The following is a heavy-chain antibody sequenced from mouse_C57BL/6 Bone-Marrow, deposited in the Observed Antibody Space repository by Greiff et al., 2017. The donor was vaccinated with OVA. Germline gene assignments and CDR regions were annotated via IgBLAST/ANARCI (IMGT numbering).Heavy chain of an antibody. J-gene: IGHJ1*03. CDR2: IYPGGGYT. V-gene: IGHV1-63*01. CDR3: ARDGTWYCDV. Sequence: VQLQQSGAELVRPGTSVKMSCKASGYTFTNYWIGWAKQRPGHGLEWIGDIYPGGGYTTYNEKFKGKATLTADKASSTAYMQFSSLTSDDSAIYYCARDGTWYCDVWGTGTTVTVSS. D-gene: IGHD4-1*01. CDR1: GYTFTNYW.